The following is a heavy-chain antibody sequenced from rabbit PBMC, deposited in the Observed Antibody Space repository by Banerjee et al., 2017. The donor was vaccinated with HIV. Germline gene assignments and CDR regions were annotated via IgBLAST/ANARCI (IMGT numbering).Heavy chain of an antibody. CDR2: IDAGSSGKT. CDR3: ARGGDAGDGVDL. D-gene: IGHD4-2*01. V-gene: IGHV1S45*01. J-gene: IGHJ6*01. CDR1: GFSFSNKYV. Sequence: QEQLEESGGDLVKPEGSLTLTCTASGFSFSNKYVMCWVRQAPGKGLEWIACIDAGSSGKTYYASWAKGRFTISKTSSTTVTVQMTSLTAADTATYVCARGGDAGDGVDLWGQGTLVTV.